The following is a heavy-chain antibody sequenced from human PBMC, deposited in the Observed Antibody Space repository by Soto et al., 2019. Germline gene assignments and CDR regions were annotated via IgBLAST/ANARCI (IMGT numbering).Heavy chain of an antibody. CDR3: ARRDSGWYSGYYYYGMDV. Sequence: LQTLSLTCAISGDSVSSNSAAWNWIRRSPSRGLEWLGRTYYRSKWYNDYAVSVKSRITINPDTSKNQFSLQLNSVTPEDTAVYYCARRDSGWYSGYYYYGMDVWGQGTTVTVSS. CDR1: GDSVSSNSAA. D-gene: IGHD6-19*01. CDR2: TYYRSKWYN. J-gene: IGHJ6*02. V-gene: IGHV6-1*01.